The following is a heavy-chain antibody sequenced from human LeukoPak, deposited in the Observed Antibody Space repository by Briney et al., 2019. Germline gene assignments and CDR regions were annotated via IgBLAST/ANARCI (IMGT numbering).Heavy chain of an antibody. CDR3: ARDRIYGSGSDHFDY. CDR2: IYHSGSI. V-gene: IGHV4-38-2*02. Sequence: PSETLSLTCTVSGYSIRSGYYWGWIRQPPGKGLEWIGSIYHSGSIYHKPSLKSRVTISVDTSKNQFSLKLSSVTAADTAVYYCARDRIYGSGSDHFDYWGQGTLVTVSS. CDR1: GYSIRSGYY. J-gene: IGHJ4*02. D-gene: IGHD3-10*01.